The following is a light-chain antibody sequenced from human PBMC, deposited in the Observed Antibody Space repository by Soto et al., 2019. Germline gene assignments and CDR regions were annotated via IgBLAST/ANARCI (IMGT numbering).Light chain of an antibody. Sequence: EIVMPQSPATLSVSPGDRATLSCRASQSVSSSLAWYQQIPGQAPRLLIYDASTRATGIPARFGGSGSGTEVTPTISSLQSEDFAVYYCQQYNNWPPLTFGGGTKVELK. V-gene: IGKV3-15*01. J-gene: IGKJ4*01. CDR3: QQYNNWPPLT. CDR1: QSVSSS. CDR2: DAS.